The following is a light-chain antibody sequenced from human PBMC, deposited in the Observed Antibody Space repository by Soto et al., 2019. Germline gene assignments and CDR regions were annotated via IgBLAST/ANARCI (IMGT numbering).Light chain of an antibody. J-gene: IGKJ5*01. CDR1: LSVSSD. CDR3: QQSYRTPPIT. V-gene: IGKV3-15*01. Sequence: IVMTQSPATLSLSPGERATLSCRASLSVSSDLAWYRQKPGQAPRLLIYGASTRATGIPVRFSGSASGTDFTLTISSLQPEDFATYYCQQSYRTPPITFGQGTRLENK. CDR2: GAS.